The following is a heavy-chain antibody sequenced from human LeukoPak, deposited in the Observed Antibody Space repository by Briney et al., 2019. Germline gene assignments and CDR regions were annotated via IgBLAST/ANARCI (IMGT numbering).Heavy chain of an antibody. Sequence: SETLSLTCAVYGGSFSGYYWSWIRQPPGKGLEWVGEINHSGSTNYNPSLKSRVTISVDTSKNRFSLKLSSVTAADTAVYYCARGRVAGYYSSYWNPIDIWGQGTMVTVSS. V-gene: IGHV4-34*01. CDR2: INHSGST. D-gene: IGHD1-1*01. J-gene: IGHJ3*02. CDR3: ARGRVAGYYSSYWNPIDI. CDR1: GGSFSGYY.